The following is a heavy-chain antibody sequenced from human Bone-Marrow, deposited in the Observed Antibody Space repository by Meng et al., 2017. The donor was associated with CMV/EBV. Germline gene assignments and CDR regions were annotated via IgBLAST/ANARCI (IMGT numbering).Heavy chain of an antibody. CDR3: ARDRTNYDFLNDSFTY. CDR1: GFTFSDYY. CDR2: ISSSGSTI. Sequence: GGSLRLSCSASGFTFSDYYMSWIRQAPGRGLEWVSYISSSGSTIYYADSVKGRFTISRDNAKNSLYLQMNSLRAEDTAVYYCARDRTNYDFLNDSFTYWDQGTLVTVSS. D-gene: IGHD3/OR15-3a*01. J-gene: IGHJ4*02. V-gene: IGHV3-11*04.